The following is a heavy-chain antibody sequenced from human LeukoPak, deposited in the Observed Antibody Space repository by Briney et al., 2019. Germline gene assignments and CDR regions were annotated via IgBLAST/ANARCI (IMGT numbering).Heavy chain of an antibody. Sequence: GGSLRLSCAASGFTFSSYAMSWVRQAPGKGLERVSAISGSGGSTYYADSVKGRFTISRDNSKNTLYLQMNSLRAEDTAVYYCAKDSGGYSNSSPGWGQGTLVTVSS. CDR3: AKDSGGYSNSSPG. CDR1: GFTFSSYA. D-gene: IGHD4-4*01. CDR2: ISGSGGST. V-gene: IGHV3-23*01. J-gene: IGHJ4*02.